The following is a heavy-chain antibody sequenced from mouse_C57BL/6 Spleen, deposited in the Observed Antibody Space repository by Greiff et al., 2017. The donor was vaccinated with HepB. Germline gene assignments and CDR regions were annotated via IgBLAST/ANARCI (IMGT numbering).Heavy chain of an antibody. CDR1: GYTFTSYW. V-gene: IGHV1-64*01. Sequence: QVQLQQPGAELVKPGASVKLSCKASGYTFTSYWMHWVKQRPGQGLEWIVMIHPNSGSTNYNEKFKSKATLTVDKSSSTAYMQLSSLTSEDSAVYYCAREVYYGSSWYFDVWGTGTTVTVSS. CDR3: AREVYYGSSWYFDV. J-gene: IGHJ1*03. CDR2: IHPNSGST. D-gene: IGHD1-1*01.